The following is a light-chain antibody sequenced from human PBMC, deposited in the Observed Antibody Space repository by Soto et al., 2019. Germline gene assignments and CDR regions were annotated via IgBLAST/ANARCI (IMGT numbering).Light chain of an antibody. CDR2: EGN. CDR1: SSDVGAYNL. Sequence: QSALTQPASVSVSPEQSITISCTGTSSDVGAYNLVSWYQQHPGKAPRLIIYEGNKRPSGISHRFSGSKSDNTASLTISGLRAEDEAHYHCCSYAGSRTFVFGGGTELTVL. J-gene: IGLJ3*02. V-gene: IGLV2-23*01. CDR3: CSYAGSRTFV.